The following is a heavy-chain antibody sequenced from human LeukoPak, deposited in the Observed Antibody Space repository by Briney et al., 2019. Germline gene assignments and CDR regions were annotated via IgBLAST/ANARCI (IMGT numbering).Heavy chain of an antibody. CDR3: ARTPPGYSSGWYFDY. D-gene: IGHD6-19*01. Sequence: SETLSLTCSVSGGSISSSSYYWGWIRQPPGKVLEWIGSIYYSGSTYYNPSLKSRVAISVDTSKNQFSLKLSSVTAADTAVYYCARTPPGYSSGWYFDYWGQGTLVTVSS. J-gene: IGHJ4*02. CDR2: IYYSGST. V-gene: IGHV4-39*01. CDR1: GGSISSSSYY.